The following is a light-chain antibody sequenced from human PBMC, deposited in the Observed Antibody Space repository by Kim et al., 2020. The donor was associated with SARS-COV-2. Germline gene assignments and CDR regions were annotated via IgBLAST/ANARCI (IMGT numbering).Light chain of an antibody. CDR2: GKN. J-gene: IGLJ2*01. V-gene: IGLV3-19*01. Sequence: SSELTQDPAVSVALGQTVRITCQGDSLRKYYATWYQQKPGLAPVLLISGKNNRPSGIPDRFSGSSSGNTASLTIAGAQAEDEADYYCNSRDTSHFVIFGGGTQLTVL. CDR1: SLRKYY. CDR3: NSRDTSHFVI.